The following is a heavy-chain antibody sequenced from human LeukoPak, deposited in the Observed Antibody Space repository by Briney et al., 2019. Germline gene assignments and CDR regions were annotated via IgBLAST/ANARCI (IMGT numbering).Heavy chain of an antibody. CDR2: VYESGNT. CDR1: GASISSSSFY. J-gene: IGHJ4*02. V-gene: IGHV4-39*01. Sequence: PSETLSLTCTVSGASISSSSFYWDWIRQPPGEGLEWIGSVYESGNTYYKPSLKSRVTISVDTSRNQFSLRVTSVTAADTAVYYCSRHGGTYSSGWREDYWGQGILVTVSS. D-gene: IGHD6-19*01. CDR3: SRHGGTYSSGWREDY.